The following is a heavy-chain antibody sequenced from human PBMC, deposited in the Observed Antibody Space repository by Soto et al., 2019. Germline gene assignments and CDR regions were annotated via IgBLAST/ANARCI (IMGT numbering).Heavy chain of an antibody. CDR1: GGTFSSYA. V-gene: IGHV1-69*13. CDR2: IIPIFGTA. Sequence: SVKVSCKASGGTFSSYAISWVRQAPGQGLEWMGGIIPIFGTANYAQKFQGRVTITADESTSTAYMELSSLRSEDTAVYYCAREVLLYDSSGYPGFYFDYWGQGTLVTVSS. D-gene: IGHD3-22*01. J-gene: IGHJ4*02. CDR3: AREVLLYDSSGYPGFYFDY.